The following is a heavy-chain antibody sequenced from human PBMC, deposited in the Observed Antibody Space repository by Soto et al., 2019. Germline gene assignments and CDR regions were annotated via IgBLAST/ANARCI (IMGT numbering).Heavy chain of an antibody. CDR3: VITIQPGTTTYFDS. CDR1: GGPISSGNYY. V-gene: IGHV4-30-4*01. J-gene: IGHJ4*02. Sequence: SETLSLSCTVSGGPISSGNYYWSWIRQPPGKGLEWIGYIYYSWSTYSNPSLKSRLNISVDTSENQFSLKLSSVTAADTAVYFCVITIQPGTTTYFDSCGQGTLVTVSA. CDR2: IYYSWST. D-gene: IGHD1-1*01.